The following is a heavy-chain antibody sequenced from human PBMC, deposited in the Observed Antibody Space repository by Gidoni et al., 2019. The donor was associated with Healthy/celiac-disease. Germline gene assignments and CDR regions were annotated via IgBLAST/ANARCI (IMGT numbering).Heavy chain of an antibody. D-gene: IGHD2-2*02. CDR1: GFTFSSHA. J-gene: IGHJ6*02. CDR2: ISSTGGST. V-gene: IGHV3-64*01. CDR3: ARAGGCSSTTCYTDGGYYYYGMDV. Sequence: EVQLVESGGGLVQPGGSLRLSCAASGFTFSSHAMHWVRQAPGKGLEYVSAISSTGGSTDYANSVKGRFTISRDNSKNTLYLQMGGLRAEDMAVYYCARAGGCSSTTCYTDGGYYYYGMDVWGQGTTVTVSS.